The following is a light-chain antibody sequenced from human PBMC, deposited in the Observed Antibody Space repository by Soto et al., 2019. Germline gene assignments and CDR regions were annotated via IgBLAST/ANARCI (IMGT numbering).Light chain of an antibody. V-gene: IGKV1-5*03. Sequence: DIQLTQSPSSLSASVGDRVTITCRASQNINGYLAWYQQKPGKAPKLLIYWASGLISGVPSRFTGGESGTEFTLTISSLQPDDFATYYCQQYSAYPLTFGGGTKVDIK. CDR3: QQYSAYPLT. CDR1: QNINGY. J-gene: IGKJ4*01. CDR2: WAS.